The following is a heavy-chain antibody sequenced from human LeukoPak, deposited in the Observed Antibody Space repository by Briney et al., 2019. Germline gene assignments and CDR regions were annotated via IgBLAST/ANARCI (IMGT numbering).Heavy chain of an antibody. J-gene: IGHJ4*02. D-gene: IGHD3-10*01. V-gene: IGHV3-7*01. CDR1: GFTFNYYW. CDR3: ARVRKLRTRGVMDPLDY. CDR2: IQQDGSEK. Sequence: PGGSLRLSCAASGFTFNYYWLTWVRQAPGKGLEWVANIQQDGSEKYYVDSVKGRLIISRDNAKDSLYLQMNSLRAEDTAVYYCARVRKLRTRGVMDPLDYWGQGTLVTVSS.